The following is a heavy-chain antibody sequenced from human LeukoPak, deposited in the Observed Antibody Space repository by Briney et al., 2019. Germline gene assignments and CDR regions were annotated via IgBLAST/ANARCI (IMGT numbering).Heavy chain of an antibody. CDR3: ARDLDYGGKYNFDY. J-gene: IGHJ4*02. Sequence: GGSLRLSCAASGFTFSSYWMHWVRQAPGKGLVWVSRIKSAGSSIMYADSVKGRFTISRDNAKNTLYMQMNSLRAEDTAVYYCARDLDYGGKYNFDYWGQGTLGTVSS. V-gene: IGHV3-74*03. CDR1: GFTFSSYW. CDR2: IKSAGSSI. D-gene: IGHD4-23*01.